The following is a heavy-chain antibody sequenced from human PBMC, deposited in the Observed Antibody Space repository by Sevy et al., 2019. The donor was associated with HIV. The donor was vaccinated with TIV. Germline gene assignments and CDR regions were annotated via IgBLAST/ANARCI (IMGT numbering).Heavy chain of an antibody. D-gene: IGHD3-16*02. J-gene: IGHJ3*02. V-gene: IGHV3-30-3*01. CDR2: ISYDGSNK. CDR3: ARANRSVISPPDAFDI. CDR1: GFTFSSYA. Sequence: GGSLRLSCAASGFTFSSYAMHWVRQAPGKGLEWVAVISYDGSNKYYADSVKGRFNISRDNSKNTLYLQMNSLRAEDTAVYYCARANRSVISPPDAFDIWGQGTMVTVSS.